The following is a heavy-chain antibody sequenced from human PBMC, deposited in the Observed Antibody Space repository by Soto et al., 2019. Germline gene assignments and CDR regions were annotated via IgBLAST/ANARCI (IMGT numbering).Heavy chain of an antibody. CDR3: ARDGNGNYYDSSGYYYFDY. CDR2: IYYSGST. V-gene: IGHV4-30-4*01. CDR1: GGSISSGDYY. J-gene: IGHJ4*02. D-gene: IGHD3-22*01. Sequence: SETLSLTCTVSGGSISSGDYYWSWIRQPPGKGLEWIGHIYYSGSTYYNPSLKSRVTISVDTSKNQFSLKLSSVTAADTAVYYCARDGNGNYYDSSGYYYFDYWGQGTLVTVSS.